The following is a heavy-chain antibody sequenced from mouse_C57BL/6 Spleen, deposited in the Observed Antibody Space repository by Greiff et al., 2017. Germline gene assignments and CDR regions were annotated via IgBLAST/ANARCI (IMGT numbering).Heavy chain of an antibody. CDR3: ARGAGNWYFDV. CDR1: GFTFSDYG. CDR2: ISSGSSTI. J-gene: IGHJ1*03. V-gene: IGHV5-17*01. D-gene: IGHD3-3*01. Sequence: EVQLVESGGGLVKPGGSLKLSCAASGFTFSDYGMHWVRQAPEKGLEWVAYISSGSSTIYYADKVKGRFTISGDNAKNTLFLQMTSLRSEDTAMYYCARGAGNWYFDVWGTGTTVTVSS.